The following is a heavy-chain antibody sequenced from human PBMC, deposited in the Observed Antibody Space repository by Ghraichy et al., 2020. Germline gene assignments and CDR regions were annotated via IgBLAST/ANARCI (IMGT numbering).Heavy chain of an antibody. CDR2: LGSTGTDT. CDR1: GFTFSNYA. J-gene: IGHJ4*02. V-gene: IGHV3-23*01. D-gene: IGHD3-9*01. CDR3: AKLTLTGTSVDY. Sequence: GGSLRLSCAASGFTFSNYAMNWVRRAPGKGLEWVSTLGSTGTDTYYADSVKGRFTISRDNSKNALFLQMNTLRVEDTAVYYCAKLTLTGTSVDYWGQGTLVTVSS.